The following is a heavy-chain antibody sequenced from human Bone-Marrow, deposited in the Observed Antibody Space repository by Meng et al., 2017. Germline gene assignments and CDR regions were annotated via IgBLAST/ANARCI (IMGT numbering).Heavy chain of an antibody. Sequence: EVQLVESGGGLVQPGGSLRLSCTTSGFIFKNYQRHWLRQAPGEGLVWVARLHGDGSGPIYADSVKGRFTISRDNAKNTLDLQMNSLRLDDTAVYYCVRDNYGPDYWCQGTLVTVSS. CDR1: GFIFKNYQ. CDR2: LHGDGSGP. CDR3: VRDNYGPDY. V-gene: IGHV3-74*01. J-gene: IGHJ4*02. D-gene: IGHD3-10*01.